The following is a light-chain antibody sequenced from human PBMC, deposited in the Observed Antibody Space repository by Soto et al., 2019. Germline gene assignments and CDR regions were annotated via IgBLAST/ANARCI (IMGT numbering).Light chain of an antibody. CDR1: QSVNSL. Sequence: EIVLKQSPATLSLSPGERATLSCRASQSVNSLLGWYQQKPGQAPRLLISDASNRATGIPARFSGSGSGTDFTLTISGLEPEDFAVYYCQQRISWPLTFGGGTKIEIK. CDR3: QQRISWPLT. J-gene: IGKJ4*01. CDR2: DAS. V-gene: IGKV3-11*01.